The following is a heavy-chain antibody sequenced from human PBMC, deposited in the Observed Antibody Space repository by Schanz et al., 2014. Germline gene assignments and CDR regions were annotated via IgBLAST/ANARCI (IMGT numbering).Heavy chain of an antibody. CDR1: GFNFKAYA. V-gene: IGHV3-23*01. J-gene: IGHJ4*02. CDR3: AKDHAGSDILTALGN. D-gene: IGHD3-9*01. Sequence: EAQLLESGGGLVQPGGSLRLSCAASGFNFKAYAMSWVRQAPGKGLEWVSGIEFSGGTTYYADSVKGRFTISRENSKSILYLQMNSLRAEDTAVYYCAKDHAGSDILTALGNWGQGTLVTVSS. CDR2: IEFSGGTT.